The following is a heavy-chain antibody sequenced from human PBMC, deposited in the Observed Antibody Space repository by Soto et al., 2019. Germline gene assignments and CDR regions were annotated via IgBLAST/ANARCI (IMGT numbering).Heavy chain of an antibody. D-gene: IGHD2-2*01. CDR2: IIPITGIA. CDR1: GGTFSSYT. Sequence: SVKVSCKASGGTFSSYTISWVRQAPGQGLEWMGRIIPITGIANYAQKFQGRVTINGDNSTSTVYMELSSLRSEDTAVYYCARDLFDGVSAASFDCWGQGTLVTVSS. CDR3: ARDLFDGVSAASFDC. J-gene: IGHJ4*02. V-gene: IGHV1-69*04.